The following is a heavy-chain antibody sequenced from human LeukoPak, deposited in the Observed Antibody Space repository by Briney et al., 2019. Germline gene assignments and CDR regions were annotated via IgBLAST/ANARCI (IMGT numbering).Heavy chain of an antibody. V-gene: IGHV3-21*01. CDR2: ISSRSSYI. Sequence: PGGSLRLSCAASGFTVSSNYMSWVRQAPGKGLEWVSSISSRSSYIYYADSVKGRFTISRDNAKNSLYLQMNSLRAEDTAIYYCARGGENSGYSLWGRGTLVTVSS. D-gene: IGHD3-22*01. CDR1: GFTVSSNY. J-gene: IGHJ4*02. CDR3: ARGGENSGYSL.